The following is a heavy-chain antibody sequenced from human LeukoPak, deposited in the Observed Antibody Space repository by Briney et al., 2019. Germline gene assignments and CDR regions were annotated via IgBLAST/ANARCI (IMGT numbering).Heavy chain of an antibody. J-gene: IGHJ4*02. CDR1: GGSISSGDYY. D-gene: IGHD5-18*01. V-gene: IGHV4-30-4*01. Sequence: PSQTLSLTCTVSGGSISSGDYYWSWIRQPPGKGLEWIGYIYYSGSTNYNPSLKSRVTISVDTSKNQFSLKLSSVTAADTAVYHCARLGYSYATGPHDYWGQGTLVTVSS. CDR2: IYYSGST. CDR3: ARLGYSYATGPHDY.